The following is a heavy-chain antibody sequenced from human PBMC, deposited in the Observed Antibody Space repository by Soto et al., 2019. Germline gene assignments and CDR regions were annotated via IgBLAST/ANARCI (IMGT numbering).Heavy chain of an antibody. CDR2: IYYSGST. Sequence: ATLSLTCTASGGCIRSQYWSWIRKPPGKGLEWIGYIYYSGSTNYNPSLKSRVTISVDTSKNQFSLKLSSVTAADTAVYYCARDPSRRVTMVRGVRGYYGMDGWGQGTTVTVSS. D-gene: IGHD3-10*01. CDR1: GGCIRSQY. CDR3: ARDPSRRVTMVRGVRGYYGMDG. V-gene: IGHV4-59*11. J-gene: IGHJ6*02.